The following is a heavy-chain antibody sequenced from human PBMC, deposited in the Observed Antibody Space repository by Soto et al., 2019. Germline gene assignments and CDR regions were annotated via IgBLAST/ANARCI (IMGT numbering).Heavy chain of an antibody. V-gene: IGHV5-51*01. J-gene: IGHJ6*02. CDR2: IYPGDSDT. CDR3: ARLRYCSGGSCYSNYYYYGMDV. Sequence: GESLKISCKGSGYSFTSYWIGWVRQMPGKGLEWMGIIYPGDSDTRYSPSFQGQVTISADKSISTAYLQWSSLKASDTAMYYCARLRYCSGGSCYSNYYYYGMDVWAKGPRSPS. CDR1: GYSFTSYW. D-gene: IGHD2-15*01.